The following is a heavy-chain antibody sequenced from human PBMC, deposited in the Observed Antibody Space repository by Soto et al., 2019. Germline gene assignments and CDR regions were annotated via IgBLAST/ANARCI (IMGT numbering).Heavy chain of an antibody. J-gene: IGHJ4*02. D-gene: IGHD4-17*01. CDR1: GGSITSSSYY. CDR3: ARQRTTVVTQAYFDH. V-gene: IGHV4-39*01. Sequence: PSETLSLTCTVSGGSITSSSYYWGWIRQPPGKGLEWIGGIYYSGRSYYNLSLKSRVTMSVDTSKNQFSLTLNSVTAADAAVYYCARQRTTVVTQAYFDHWGQGTLVTVSS. CDR2: IYYSGRS.